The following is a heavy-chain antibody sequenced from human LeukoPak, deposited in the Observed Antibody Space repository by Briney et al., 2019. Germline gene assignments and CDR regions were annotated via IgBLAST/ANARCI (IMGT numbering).Heavy chain of an antibody. D-gene: IGHD6-13*01. CDR1: GFSFSSYW. CDR2: IKQDGSEK. V-gene: IGHV3-7*01. CDR3: ARTAAGGYSSSCFDY. Sequence: PGGSLRLSCAASGFSFSSYWMSWVRQAPGKGLEWVANIKQDGSEKYYVDSVKGRFTISRDNAKNSLYLQMNSLRAEDTAVYYCARTAAGGYSSSCFDYWGQGTLVTVSS. J-gene: IGHJ4*02.